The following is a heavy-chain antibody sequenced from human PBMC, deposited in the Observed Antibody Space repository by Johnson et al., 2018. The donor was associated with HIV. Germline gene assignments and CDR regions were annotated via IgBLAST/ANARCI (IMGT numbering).Heavy chain of an antibody. CDR2: INWNGGST. V-gene: IGHV3-20*04. CDR1: GFTFDDYG. J-gene: IGHJ3*02. CDR3: ARGGRKQLACDAFDI. D-gene: IGHD6-6*01. Sequence: VQLVESGGGVVRPGGSLRLSCAASGFTFDDYGMSWVRQAPGKGLEWVSGINWNGGSTGYADSVKGRFTISRANAKNSLDLQMNSLRAWDTALYYCARGGRKQLACDAFDIWGQGTMVTVSS.